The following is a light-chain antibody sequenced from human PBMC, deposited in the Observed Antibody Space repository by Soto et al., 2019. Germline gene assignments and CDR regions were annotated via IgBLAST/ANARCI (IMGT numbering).Light chain of an antibody. Sequence: DIQMTQSPSTVSASVGERVTITCRASQNINSWLAWYQQKPGSAPKVPIYDASSLESGVPSRFSGSRSETEFTLSISCLQPDDFATYYCQPYDTYWTFGQGTKVEMK. CDR2: DAS. J-gene: IGKJ1*01. CDR1: QNINSW. CDR3: QPYDTYWT. V-gene: IGKV1-5*01.